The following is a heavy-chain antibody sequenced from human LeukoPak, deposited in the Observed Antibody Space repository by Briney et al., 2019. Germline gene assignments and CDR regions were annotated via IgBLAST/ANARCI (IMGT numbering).Heavy chain of an antibody. Sequence: GGSLRLSCAASGFTFITYWMHWVRQAPGKGLVWVSRINPDGSTTSYADSVKGRFTVSRDNAKNTLYLQMNSLRAEDTAVYYCARVSIGWYHFDYWGQGTLVTVSS. CDR2: INPDGSTT. J-gene: IGHJ4*02. CDR1: GFTFITYW. CDR3: ARVSIGWYHFDY. D-gene: IGHD6-19*01. V-gene: IGHV3-74*01.